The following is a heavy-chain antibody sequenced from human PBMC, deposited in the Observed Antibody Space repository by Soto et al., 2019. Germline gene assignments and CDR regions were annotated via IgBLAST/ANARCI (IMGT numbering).Heavy chain of an antibody. CDR1: GYTFTSYY. D-gene: IGHD3-3*01. V-gene: IGHV1-46*01. CDR3: ARDNHYDFWSGSQTGTNLFRY. J-gene: IGHJ4*02. CDR2: INPSGGST. Sequence: ASVKVSCKASGYTFTSYYMHWVRQAPGQGLEWMGIINPSGGSTSYAQKFQGRVTMTRDTSTSTVYMELSGLRSEDTAVYYCARDNHYDFWSGSQTGTNLFRYWGQGTLVTVSS.